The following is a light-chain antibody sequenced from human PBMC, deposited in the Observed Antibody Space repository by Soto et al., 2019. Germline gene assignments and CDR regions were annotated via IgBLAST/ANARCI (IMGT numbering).Light chain of an antibody. CDR3: QQDHDPPPLT. V-gene: IGKV1-33*01. Sequence: DIQMTQSPYSLSASVGDRVTITCQASQDISKSLNWYQQKPGKAPKLLIYDAANLETGVPSRFSESRSGRDFTFTISSRQSEDIATYYWQQDHDPPPLTFGPGTKVDSK. CDR2: DAA. CDR1: QDISKS. J-gene: IGKJ3*01.